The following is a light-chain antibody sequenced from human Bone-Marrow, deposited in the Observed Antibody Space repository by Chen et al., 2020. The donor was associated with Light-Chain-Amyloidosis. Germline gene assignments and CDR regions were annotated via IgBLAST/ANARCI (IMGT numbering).Light chain of an antibody. J-gene: IGLJ3*02. CDR2: DDS. CDR1: NIGSTS. CDR3: QVWDRSSDRPV. Sequence: SYVLTQPSSVSVAPGQTATIACWGNNIGSTSVHWYQQTPGQAPLLVVYDDSDRPSGIPERVSGSNSGNTATLTISRVEAGDEADYYCQVWDRSSDRPVFGGGTKLTVL. V-gene: IGLV3-21*02.